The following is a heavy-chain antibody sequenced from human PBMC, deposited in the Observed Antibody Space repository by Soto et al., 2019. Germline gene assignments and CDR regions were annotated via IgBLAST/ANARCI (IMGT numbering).Heavy chain of an antibody. Sequence: SETLSLTCTVSGGSISSYYWSWIRQPPGKGLEWIGYIYYSGSTNYNPSLKSRVTISVDTSKNKFSRKLSSVTPADTAVYYCARLPGPNIPTLPGLRYYYYYYMDVWGKGTTVTVSS. V-gene: IGHV4-59*08. J-gene: IGHJ6*03. CDR2: IYYSGST. CDR1: GGSISSYY. D-gene: IGHD2-2*01. CDR3: ARLPGPNIPTLPGLRYYYYYYMDV.